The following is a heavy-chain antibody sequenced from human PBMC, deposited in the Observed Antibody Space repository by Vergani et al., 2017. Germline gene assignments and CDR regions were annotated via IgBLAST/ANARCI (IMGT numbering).Heavy chain of an antibody. CDR1: GFTFSSYS. CDR3: ARELDWWSGYDSKPRWFDY. Sequence: EVQLVESGGGLVKPGGSLRLSCAASGFTFSSYSMNWVRQAPGKGLEWVSSISSSSSYIYYADSVKGRFTISRDNAKNSLYLQMNSLRAEDTAVYYCARELDWWSGYDSKPRWFDYWGQGTLVTV. J-gene: IGHJ4*02. CDR2: ISSSSSYI. D-gene: IGHD5-12*01. V-gene: IGHV3-21*01.